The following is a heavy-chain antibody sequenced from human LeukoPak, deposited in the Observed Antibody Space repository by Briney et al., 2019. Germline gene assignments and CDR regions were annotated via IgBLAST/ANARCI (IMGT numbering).Heavy chain of an antibody. CDR3: ARVYDSRGSYLAY. V-gene: IGHV4-39*07. CDR1: GGSISSSSYY. J-gene: IGHJ4*02. D-gene: IGHD3-22*01. Sequence: NPSETLSLTCTVSGGSISSSSYYWGRIRQPPGKGLEWIGEINHSGSTNYNPSLKSRVTLSADTSKSQFSLKVNSVTAADTAVYYCARVYDSRGSYLAYWGQGTLVTVSS. CDR2: INHSGST.